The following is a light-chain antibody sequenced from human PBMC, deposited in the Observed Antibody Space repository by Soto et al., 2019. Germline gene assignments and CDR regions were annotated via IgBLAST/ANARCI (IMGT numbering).Light chain of an antibody. CDR3: QQYNSYSGT. J-gene: IGKJ1*01. V-gene: IGKV1-5*01. CDR2: DAS. CDR1: QSISSW. Sequence: DIQMTQSPSTLSASVGDRVTITCRASQSISSWLAWYQQKPGKAPKLLIYDASSLESGVPSSFSGSGCGTEFTLTISSLQPDDFATYYCQQYNSYSGTFGKGTKVEIK.